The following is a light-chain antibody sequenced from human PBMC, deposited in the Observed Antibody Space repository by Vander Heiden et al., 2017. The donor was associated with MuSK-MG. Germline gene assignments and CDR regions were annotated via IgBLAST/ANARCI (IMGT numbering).Light chain of an antibody. Sequence: SYVLTQPPSVSVAPGQTARFTCGGNNIGSTSVHWYLQKPGQAPGLVVYDDNDRPSGIPERFSGSNSGNTATLIISRVEAGDEADYYCQVWDSTSYHWVFGGGTKLTVL. CDR1: NIGSTS. CDR2: DDN. J-gene: IGLJ3*02. CDR3: QVWDSTSYHWV. V-gene: IGLV3-21*02.